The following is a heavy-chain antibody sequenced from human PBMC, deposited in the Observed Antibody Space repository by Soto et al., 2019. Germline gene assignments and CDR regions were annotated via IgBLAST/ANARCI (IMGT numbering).Heavy chain of an antibody. CDR3: ARRYGPCFDY. J-gene: IGHJ4*02. CDR1: GGAISSGDCY. Sequence: PTETLSLTCTVSGGAISSGDCYWSWIRQPPGKGLEWIGYIYYSGSTNYNPSLKSRVTISVDTSKNQFSLKPSSVTAAHTAVYDCARRYGPCFDYCRQGHLVTVSS. V-gene: IGHV4-61*08. D-gene: IGHD2-15*01. CDR2: IYYSGST.